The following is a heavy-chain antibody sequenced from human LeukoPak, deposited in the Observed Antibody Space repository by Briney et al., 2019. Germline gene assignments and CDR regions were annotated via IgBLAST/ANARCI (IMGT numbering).Heavy chain of an antibody. D-gene: IGHD5-24*01. Sequence: PGGSLRLSCAASGFTFSSYGMSWVRQAPGKGLEWVSYIDSSGSNIHYADSVKGRFTISRDNAKNSLYLQMNSLRAEDTAVYYCARTKEMASISYFDSWGQGTLVTVSS. CDR1: GFTFSSYG. CDR3: ARTKEMASISYFDS. V-gene: IGHV3-48*04. J-gene: IGHJ4*02. CDR2: IDSSGSNI.